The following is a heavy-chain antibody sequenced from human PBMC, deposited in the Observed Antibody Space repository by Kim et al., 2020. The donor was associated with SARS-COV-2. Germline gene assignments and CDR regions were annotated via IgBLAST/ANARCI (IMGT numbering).Heavy chain of an antibody. CDR2: IKQDGSEK. J-gene: IGHJ4*02. D-gene: IGHD3-3*01. V-gene: IGHV3-7*03. CDR3: ARVWTHSGRDY. Sequence: GGSLRLSCAASGFTFNSYSMNWVRQAPGKGLEWVATIKQDGSEKHYVDSVKGRFTVSRDNAKNSLYPEMNSLRAEDTAVYYCARVWTHSGRDYWGQGTLVTVSS. CDR1: GFTFNSYS.